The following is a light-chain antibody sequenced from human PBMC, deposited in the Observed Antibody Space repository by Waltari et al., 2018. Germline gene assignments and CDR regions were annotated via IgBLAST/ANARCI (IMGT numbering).Light chain of an antibody. Sequence: IVMTQSPLSLPVTRSASAYISCKSSQRLLHSNGYSFLQWYLQKPGQSPQLLIYLGSNRASGVSDRFSGRGSGTDFTLKINRVEAGDAGVYYCMQGLQSPPTFGGGTKLEIK. CDR3: MQGLQSPPT. CDR1: QRLLHSNGYSF. V-gene: IGKV2-28*01. J-gene: IGKJ4*01. CDR2: LGS.